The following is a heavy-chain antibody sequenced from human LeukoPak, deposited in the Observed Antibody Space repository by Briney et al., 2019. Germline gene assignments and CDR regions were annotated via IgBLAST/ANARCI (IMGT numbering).Heavy chain of an antibody. CDR2: IIPIFGTA. CDR1: GGTFSSYA. D-gene: IGHD3-22*01. CDR3: ARGLFEYYYYYGMDV. V-gene: IGHV1-69*01. J-gene: IGHJ6*02. Sequence: ASVKVSCKASGGTFSSYAISWVRQAPGQGLEWMGGIIPIFGTANYAQKFQGRVTITADESTSTAYMELSSLRSEDTAVYYCARGLFEYYYYYGMDVWGQGTTVTVS.